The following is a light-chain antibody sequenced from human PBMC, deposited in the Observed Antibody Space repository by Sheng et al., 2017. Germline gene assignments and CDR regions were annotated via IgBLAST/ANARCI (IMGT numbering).Light chain of an antibody. J-gene: IGLJ3*02. Sequence: QSALTQPASVSGSPGQSITISCTGTSSDVGTYNVVSWYQQSPDKAPKLMIYEVSKRPSGVSNRFSGSKSGNTASLTISGLQAEDEADYYCCSYADSSTPWVFGGGTKLTVL. V-gene: IGLV2-23*02. CDR3: CSYADSSTPWV. CDR2: EVS. CDR1: SSDVGTYNV.